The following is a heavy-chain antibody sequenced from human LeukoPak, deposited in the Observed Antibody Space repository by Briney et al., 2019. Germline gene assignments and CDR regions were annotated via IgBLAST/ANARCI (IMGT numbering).Heavy chain of an antibody. J-gene: IGHJ4*02. CDR1: GFTFSSYG. CDR2: ISYDGSNK. Sequence: PGGSLRLSCAASGFTFSSYGMHWVRQAPGKGLEWVAVISYDGSNKYYADSVKGRYTISRDNSKNTLYLQMNSLRAEDTAVYYCARDSVAAADYWGQGTLVTVSS. D-gene: IGHD6-13*01. V-gene: IGHV3-30*03. CDR3: ARDSVAAADY.